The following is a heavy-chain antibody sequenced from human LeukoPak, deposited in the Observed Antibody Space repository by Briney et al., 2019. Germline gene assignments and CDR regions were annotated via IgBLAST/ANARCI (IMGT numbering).Heavy chain of an antibody. CDR1: GFTFSSYA. V-gene: IGHV3-48*04. D-gene: IGHD4-23*01. Sequence: GRSLRLSCAASGFTFSSYAMHWVRQAPGKGLEWVSYISSSGSTIYYADSVKGRFTISRDNAKNSLYLQMNSLRAEDTAVYYCARVRSVGGNPHAFNIWGQGTMVTVS. CDR3: ARVRSVGGNPHAFNI. CDR2: ISSSGSTI. J-gene: IGHJ3*02.